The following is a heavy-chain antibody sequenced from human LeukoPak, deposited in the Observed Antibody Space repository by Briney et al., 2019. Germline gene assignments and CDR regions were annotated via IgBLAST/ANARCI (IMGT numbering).Heavy chain of an antibody. CDR1: GFTFSSYW. Sequence: QTGGSLRLSCAASGFTFSSYWMSWVRQAPGKGPEWVANIKQDGSEKYYVDSVKGRFTISRDNAKNSLYLQMNSLRAEDTAVYYCARDLGAAAAGSIAFDIWGQGTMVTVSS. CDR3: ARDLGAAAAGSIAFDI. V-gene: IGHV3-7*01. D-gene: IGHD6-13*01. J-gene: IGHJ3*02. CDR2: IKQDGSEK.